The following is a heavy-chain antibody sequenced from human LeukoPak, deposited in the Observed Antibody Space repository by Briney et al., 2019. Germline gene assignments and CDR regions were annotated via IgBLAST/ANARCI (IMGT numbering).Heavy chain of an antibody. CDR1: GFIFSSYA. V-gene: IGHV3-23*01. CDR3: AKQLGYCSDGSCYFPY. CDR2: ISNNGGYT. D-gene: IGHD2-15*01. Sequence: GGSLRLSCAASGFIFSSYAMSWVRQAPGKGLEWVSAISNNGGYTYYADSVQGRFTISRDNSKSTLCLQMNSLRAEDTAVYYCAKQLGYCSDGSCYFPYWGQGTLVTVSS. J-gene: IGHJ4*02.